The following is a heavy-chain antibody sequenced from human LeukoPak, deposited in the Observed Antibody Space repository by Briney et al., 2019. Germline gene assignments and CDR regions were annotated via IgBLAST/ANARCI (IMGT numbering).Heavy chain of an antibody. D-gene: IGHD4-17*01. J-gene: IGHJ6*02. CDR3: AGGEFFSGPSTVTSPSGYYYGMDV. V-gene: IGHV1-8*01. Sequence: ASVKVSCKASGYTFTSYDINWVRQATGQGLEWMGWMNPNSGNTGYAQKFQGRVTMTRNTSISTAYMELSSLRSEDTAVYYCAGGEFFSGPSTVTSPSGYYYGMDVWGQGTTVTVS. CDR1: GYTFTSYD. CDR2: MNPNSGNT.